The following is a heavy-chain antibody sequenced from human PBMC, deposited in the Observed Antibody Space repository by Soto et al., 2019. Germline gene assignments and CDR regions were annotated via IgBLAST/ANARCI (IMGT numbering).Heavy chain of an antibody. J-gene: IGHJ4*02. V-gene: IGHV3-23*01. CDR3: AKDSIPYSSSYDLDH. CDR1: GFSFSGYA. D-gene: IGHD6-6*01. CDR2: ITGTGVRI. Sequence: EVQLLETGGGLVQPGGSLRLSCVASGFSFSGYAMSWVRQAPGKGLEWVSSITGTGVRIYYADSVRGRFTISRDNSKNTLYLQMSSLRAEDAARYYCAKDSIPYSSSYDLDHWGRGALVTVSS.